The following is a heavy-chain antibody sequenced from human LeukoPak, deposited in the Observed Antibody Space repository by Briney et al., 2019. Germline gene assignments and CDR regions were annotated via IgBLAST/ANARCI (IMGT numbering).Heavy chain of an antibody. CDR3: AKRGDYDSSGYYLDY. CDR1: GFTFSSYA. Sequence: GGSLRLSCAASGFTFSSYAMSWVRQAPGKGLEWVSAISGSGGSTYYADSVKARFTISRDKSKNTLYLQMNSLRAEDTAVYYCAKRGDYDSSGYYLDYWGQGTLVTVSS. J-gene: IGHJ4*02. CDR2: ISGSGGST. V-gene: IGHV3-23*01. D-gene: IGHD3-22*01.